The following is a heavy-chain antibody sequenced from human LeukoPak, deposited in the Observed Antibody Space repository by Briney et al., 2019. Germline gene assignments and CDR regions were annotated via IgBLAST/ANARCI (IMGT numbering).Heavy chain of an antibody. Sequence: GGSLRLSCAASRFTFSSYSMNWVRQAPGKGLEWVSSISSSSSYIYYADSVKGRFTISRDNAKNSLYLQMNSLRAEDTAVYYCARDAKAVAGSLDYWGQGTLVTVSS. V-gene: IGHV3-21*01. J-gene: IGHJ4*02. CDR2: ISSSSSYI. CDR3: ARDAKAVAGSLDY. D-gene: IGHD6-19*01. CDR1: RFTFSSYS.